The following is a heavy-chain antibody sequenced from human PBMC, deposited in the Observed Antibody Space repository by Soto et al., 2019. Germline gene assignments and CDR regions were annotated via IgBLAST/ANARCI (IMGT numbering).Heavy chain of an antibody. D-gene: IGHD1-7*01. Sequence: GESLKISCKGSGYSFTSYWIGWVRQMPGKGLEWMGIIYPGDSDTRYSPSFQGQVTISADKSICTAYLKWSSLKASDTALYYCARQRWITGTTGGGYNWFDPWGQGTLVTVSS. J-gene: IGHJ5*02. CDR1: GYSFTSYW. CDR2: IYPGDSDT. CDR3: ARQRWITGTTGGGYNWFDP. V-gene: IGHV5-51*01.